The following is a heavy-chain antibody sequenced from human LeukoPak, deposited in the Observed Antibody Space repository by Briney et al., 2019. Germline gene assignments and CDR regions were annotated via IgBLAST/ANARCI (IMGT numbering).Heavy chain of an antibody. J-gene: IGHJ5*02. V-gene: IGHV3-53*01. Sequence: PGGSLRLSCAASGFPIISNYMSWVRQAPGKGLEWVSVIYSGGSTYYADFVKGRFTISRDNSKNTLYLQMNSLRAEDTAVYYCAMTWFGESHNWFDPWGQGTLVTVSS. D-gene: IGHD3-10*01. CDR1: GFPIISNY. CDR2: IYSGGST. CDR3: AMTWFGESHNWFDP.